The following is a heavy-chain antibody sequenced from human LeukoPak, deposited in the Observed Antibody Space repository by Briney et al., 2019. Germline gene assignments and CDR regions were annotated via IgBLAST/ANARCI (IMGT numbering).Heavy chain of an antibody. CDR2: IRGSGGTT. V-gene: IGHV3-23*01. CDR1: GFTFSSYA. Sequence: GGSLRLSCAASGFTFSSYAMSWVRQAPGKGLEWVSAIRGSGGTTYYADSVKGRFTISRDKSKNTLLLQMNSLRGEDTAVYYCAKDAHCTGTSCPPNWGQGTLVTVSS. CDR3: AKDAHCTGTSCPPN. D-gene: IGHD2-2*01. J-gene: IGHJ4*02.